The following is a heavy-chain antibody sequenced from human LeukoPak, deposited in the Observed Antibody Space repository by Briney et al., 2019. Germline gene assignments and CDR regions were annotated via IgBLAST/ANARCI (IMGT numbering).Heavy chain of an antibody. Sequence: GGSLRLSCAAPGFTFSSYAMHWVRQAPGKGLEWVAVISYDGSNKYYADSVKGRFTISRDNSKNTLYLQMNSLRAEDTAVYYCARDRVTFGGVIVIDLLDAFDIWGQGTMVTVSS. CDR2: ISYDGSNK. V-gene: IGHV3-30-3*01. CDR1: GFTFSSYA. CDR3: ARDRVTFGGVIVIDLLDAFDI. J-gene: IGHJ3*02. D-gene: IGHD3-16*02.